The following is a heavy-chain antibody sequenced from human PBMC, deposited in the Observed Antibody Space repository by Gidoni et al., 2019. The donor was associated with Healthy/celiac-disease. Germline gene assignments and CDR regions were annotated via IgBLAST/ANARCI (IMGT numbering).Heavy chain of an antibody. D-gene: IGHD5-18*01. J-gene: IGHJ4*02. CDR1: GFTFSNYA. CDR2: ISGSDNTT. V-gene: IGHV3-23*01. CDR3: ANSRQLWSTHDY. Sequence: EVQLLESGGGLVQPGGSRRLSCTTSGFTFSNYAMSWVRQAPGKGLEWVSVISGSDNTTYYADSVKGRFTISRDNSKNTLYLQMNSLRAEDTAVYYCANSRQLWSTHDYWGQGTLVTVSS.